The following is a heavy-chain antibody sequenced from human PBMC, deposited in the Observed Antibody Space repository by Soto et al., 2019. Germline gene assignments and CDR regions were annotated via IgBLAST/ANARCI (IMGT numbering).Heavy chain of an antibody. CDR1: GYIFTAYS. CDR2: VNPSGGST. D-gene: IGHD2-15*01. V-gene: IGHV1-46*01. Sequence: QVQLVQSGAEVKKPGASVKVSCKASGYIFTAYSMHWVRQAPGQGLEWMGVVNPSGGSTNYAQKFQGRITMNRDTSTSTFYMDLSSLTSEDTAVYYCAREENCSDGICYSEYFQRWGQGTLVTVSS. CDR3: AREENCSDGICYSEYFQR. J-gene: IGHJ1*01.